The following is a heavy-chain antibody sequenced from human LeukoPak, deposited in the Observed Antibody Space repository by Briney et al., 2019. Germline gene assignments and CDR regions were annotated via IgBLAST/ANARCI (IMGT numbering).Heavy chain of an antibody. D-gene: IGHD1-14*01. Sequence: GVSLRLSCAASGFAFDEHAMNWVRQAAGKPLEWVSLISGDGGTTHYADSVRGRFTISRDNSRNSLDLQMRSLRTEDTAFYYCAKRSGSPHNFDYWGRGTLVTVSS. CDR2: ISGDGGTT. CDR3: AKRSGSPHNFDY. V-gene: IGHV3-43*02. CDR1: GFAFDEHA. J-gene: IGHJ4*02.